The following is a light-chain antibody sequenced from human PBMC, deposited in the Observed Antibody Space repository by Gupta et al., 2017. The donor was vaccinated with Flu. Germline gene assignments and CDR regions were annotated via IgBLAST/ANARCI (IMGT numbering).Light chain of an antibody. J-gene: IGKJ1*01. CDR1: QDIRSS. Sequence: IQMTQSPSSLSAAVGDRVTITCRASQDIRSSLAWYQQKPGKAPKVLIYGASTLHFGVPSRFSGSGSGTHFTLTISSLQPDDVATYYCQKYDDAPWTFGQGDQGGSQT. V-gene: IGKV1-27*01. CDR3: QKYDDAPWT. CDR2: GAS.